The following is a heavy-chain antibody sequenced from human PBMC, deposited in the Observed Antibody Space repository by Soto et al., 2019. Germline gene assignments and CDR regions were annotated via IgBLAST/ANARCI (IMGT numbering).Heavy chain of an antibody. J-gene: IGHJ4*02. V-gene: IGHV3-64*01. D-gene: IGHD4-17*01. CDR1: GFTFSSYA. CDR2: ISSNGGST. CDR3: ARGPPTGDYGESSYDY. Sequence: EVQLVESGGGLVQPGGSLRLSCAASGFTFSSYAMHWVRQAPGKGLEYVSAISSNGGSTYYANSVKGRFTISRDNSKNTLYLQMGSLRAEDMAVHYCARGPPTGDYGESSYDYWGQRTLVTVSS.